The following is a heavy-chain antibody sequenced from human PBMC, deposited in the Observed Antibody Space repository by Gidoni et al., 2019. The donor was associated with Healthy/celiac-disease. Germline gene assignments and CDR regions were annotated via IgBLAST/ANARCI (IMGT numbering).Heavy chain of an antibody. V-gene: IGHV3-21*01. CDR1: GFTFTSYS. J-gene: IGHJ6*02. CDR2: ISSSSSYI. CDR3: AGQSGSSWYPYYYGMDV. D-gene: IGHD6-13*01. Sequence: EVQLVESGGGLVKPGGSLRLSCAASGFTFTSYSMNWVRPAPGKGLEWVSSISSSSSYIYYADSVKGRFNSSRDNAKNSLDLQMNRLRGEDTAVYYCAGQSGSSWYPYYYGMDVWGQGTTVTVSS.